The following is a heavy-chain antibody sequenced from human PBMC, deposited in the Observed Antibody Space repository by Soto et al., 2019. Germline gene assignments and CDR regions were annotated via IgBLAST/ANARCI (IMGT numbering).Heavy chain of an antibody. CDR3: AKAPGSGWYSDY. Sequence: LRLSCAASGFTFSSYAMSWVRQAPGKGLEWVSAISGSGGSTYYADSVKGRFTISRDNSKNTLYLQMNSLRAEDTAVYYCAKAPGSGWYSDYWGQGTLVTVSS. D-gene: IGHD6-19*01. J-gene: IGHJ4*02. V-gene: IGHV3-23*01. CDR1: GFTFSSYA. CDR2: ISGSGGST.